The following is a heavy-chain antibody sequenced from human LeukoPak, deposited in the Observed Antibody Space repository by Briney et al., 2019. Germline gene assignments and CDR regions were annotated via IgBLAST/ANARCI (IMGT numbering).Heavy chain of an antibody. V-gene: IGHV3-74*01. D-gene: IGHD1-26*01. CDR1: GFTFSSYW. J-gene: IGHJ4*02. CDR3: ARDRLWELDY. CDR2: INSDGSST. Sequence: PGGSLRLSCAASGFTFSSYWMHWVRQAPGKGLVWVSCINSDGSSTSYADSVKGRFTISRDNAKNTLYLQMNSLRAEDTAVYYCARDRLWELDYWGQGTLVTVSS.